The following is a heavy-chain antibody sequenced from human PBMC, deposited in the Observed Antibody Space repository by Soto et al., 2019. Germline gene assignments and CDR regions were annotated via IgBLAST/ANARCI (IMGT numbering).Heavy chain of an antibody. V-gene: IGHV3-30*18. CDR2: ISYDGSNK. Sequence: PGGSLRLSCAASGFAFSSYGMHWVRQAPGKGLEWVAVISYDGSNKYYADSVKGRFTISRDNSKNTLYLQMNSLRAEDTAVYYCAKAPRHLFTVTEGYYMDVWGKGTTVTVSS. D-gene: IGHD4-17*01. CDR1: GFAFSSYG. CDR3: AKAPRHLFTVTEGYYMDV. J-gene: IGHJ6*03.